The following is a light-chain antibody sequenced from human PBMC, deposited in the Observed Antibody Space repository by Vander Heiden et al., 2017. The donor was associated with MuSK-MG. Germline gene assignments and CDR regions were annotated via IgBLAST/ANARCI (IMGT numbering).Light chain of an antibody. V-gene: IGLV2-14*01. J-gene: IGLJ1*01. CDR3: SSYTSSSHYV. CDR1: SSVAGGYNV. CDR2: EVS. Sequence: SALTQPAPVSGSPGQSITISFTGTSSVAGGYNVVSWYHEHPGNAPKLMIYEVSTRPAGVTNRFSGSKAGTTASLTISGLQAEDDADYYCSSYTSSSHYVFGTGTKVTVL.